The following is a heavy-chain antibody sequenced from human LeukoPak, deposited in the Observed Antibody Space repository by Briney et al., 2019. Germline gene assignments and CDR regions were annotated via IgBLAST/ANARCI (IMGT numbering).Heavy chain of an antibody. D-gene: IGHD3-9*01. Sequence: GSLRLSSAASGFTFSSYAMSWVRQAPGKGLEWIGNINYSGSTYHNPSLKSRVTISMDTSKSQFSLKLNSVTAADTAVYYCARFLPDSLTGYPHLPTWGQGTLVTVSS. CDR3: ARFLPDSLTGYPHLPT. J-gene: IGHJ4*02. V-gene: IGHV4-38-2*01. CDR1: GFTFSSYA. CDR2: INYSGST.